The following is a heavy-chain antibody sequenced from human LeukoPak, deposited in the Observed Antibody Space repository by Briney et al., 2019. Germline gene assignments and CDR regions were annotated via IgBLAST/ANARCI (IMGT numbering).Heavy chain of an antibody. CDR3: AKDKTTDTGENWFDP. Sequence: GGSLRLSCAASGFTFSSYAMSWVLQAPGKGLEWVSAISGSGGSTYYADSVKGRFTISRDNSKNTLNLQMNSLRAEDTAVYYCAKDKTTDTGENWFDPWGQGTLVTVSS. CDR1: GFTFSSYA. J-gene: IGHJ5*02. CDR2: ISGSGGST. D-gene: IGHD4-17*01. V-gene: IGHV3-23*01.